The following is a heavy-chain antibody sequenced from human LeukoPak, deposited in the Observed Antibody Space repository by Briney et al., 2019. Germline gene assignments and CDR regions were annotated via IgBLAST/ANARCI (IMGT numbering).Heavy chain of an antibody. CDR3: ARDSGMVRGTVDY. D-gene: IGHD3-10*01. V-gene: IGHV1-46*01. J-gene: IGHJ4*02. Sequence: ASVKVSCKSSGYTFTSYYMYWVRQAPGQGLEWMGIINPSGGSTSYAQKFQGRATMTRDTSTSTVYMELSSLRSEDTAVYYCARDSGMVRGTVDYWGQGTLVTVSS. CDR1: GYTFTSYY. CDR2: INPSGGST.